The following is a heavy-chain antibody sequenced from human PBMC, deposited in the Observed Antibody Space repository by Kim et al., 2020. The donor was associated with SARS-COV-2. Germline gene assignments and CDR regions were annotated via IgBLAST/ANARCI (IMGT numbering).Heavy chain of an antibody. CDR2: IPGSGDKT. V-gene: IGHV3-23*01. Sequence: GGSLRLSCAASGFTFSSYAMSWVRQAPGKGLEWVSGIPGSGDKTYYVDSVKGRFTISRDNSKNTLYLQMNSLRVEDTAIYYCAKEWAVTGKPWLDPWGPGTLVTVSS. J-gene: IGHJ5*02. D-gene: IGHD4-4*01. CDR3: AKEWAVTGKPWLDP. CDR1: GFTFSSYA.